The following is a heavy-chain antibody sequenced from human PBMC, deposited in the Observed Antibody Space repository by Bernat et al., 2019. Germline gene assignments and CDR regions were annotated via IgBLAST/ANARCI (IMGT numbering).Heavy chain of an antibody. D-gene: IGHD3-10*01. V-gene: IGHV3-73*01. CDR1: GLTFSDST. CDR2: VRTKANGFAK. CDR3: TRSGARAEQTFDY. Sequence: EVQLAESGGGLVQPGGSLKLSCAASGLTFSDSTMQWVRQASGKGLEWVGRVRTKANGFAKSYAASVKGRFTISRDDSKNTAYLQMNSLKIEDTAVYYCTRSGARAEQTFDYWGQGTLVTVSS. J-gene: IGHJ4*02.